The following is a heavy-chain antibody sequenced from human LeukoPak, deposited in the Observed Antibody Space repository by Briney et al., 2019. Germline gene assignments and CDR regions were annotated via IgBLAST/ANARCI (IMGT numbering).Heavy chain of an antibody. CDR2: ISSSSSYI. CDR1: GFTFSSYS. Sequence: GGSLRLSCAASGFTFSSYSMNWVRQAPGKGREWVSSISSSSSYIYYADSVKGRFTISRDNAKNSLYLQMNSLRAEDTAVYYCARDGRAGATWGFDYWGQGTLVTVSS. CDR3: ARDGRAGATWGFDY. V-gene: IGHV3-21*01. D-gene: IGHD1-26*01. J-gene: IGHJ4*02.